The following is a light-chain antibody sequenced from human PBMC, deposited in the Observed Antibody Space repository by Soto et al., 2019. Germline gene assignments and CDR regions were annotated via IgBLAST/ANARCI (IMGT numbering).Light chain of an antibody. Sequence: DIVMTQSPLSLPVTPGEPASISCRSSQSLQHSNGYNYLDWYFQKPGQSPQLLIHLASNRASGVPVRFSGSGSGTDYTLNISSVEAEDVGLYYCMQHVHMPPITFGQGTRLEIK. J-gene: IGKJ5*01. CDR1: QSLQHSNGYNY. V-gene: IGKV2-28*01. CDR3: MQHVHMPPIT. CDR2: LAS.